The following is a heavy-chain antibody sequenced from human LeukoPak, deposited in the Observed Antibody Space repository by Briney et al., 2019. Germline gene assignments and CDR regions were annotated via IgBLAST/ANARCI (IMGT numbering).Heavy chain of an antibody. V-gene: IGHV1-8*01. J-gene: IGHJ1*01. Sequence: ASVKVSRKASGYTFTSYDINWVRQATGQGLEWMGWMHPNSGNTGYAQNFQGRVTVTRNTSISTAYMELSSLRSEDTAVYYCARGGPVAATHKYFQHWGQGTLVTVSS. CDR3: ARGGPVAATHKYFQH. CDR1: GYTFTSYD. CDR2: MHPNSGNT. D-gene: IGHD6-19*01.